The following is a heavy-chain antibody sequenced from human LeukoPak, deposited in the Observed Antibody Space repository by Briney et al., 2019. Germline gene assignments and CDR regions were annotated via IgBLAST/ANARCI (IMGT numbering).Heavy chain of an antibody. Sequence: GGSLRLSCAASGFTFSSYALSWVRQAPGKGLEWVSAISGSGGSTYYADSVKGRFTISRDNSKNTLYLQMNSLRAEDTAVYYCAKDSRYYDSSGLFDYWGQGTLVTVSS. V-gene: IGHV3-23*01. D-gene: IGHD3-22*01. CDR2: ISGSGGST. CDR1: GFTFSSYA. J-gene: IGHJ4*02. CDR3: AKDSRYYDSSGLFDY.